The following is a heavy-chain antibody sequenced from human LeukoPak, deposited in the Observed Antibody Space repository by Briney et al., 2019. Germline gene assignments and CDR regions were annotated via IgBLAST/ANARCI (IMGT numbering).Heavy chain of an antibody. CDR1: GFSLSNARVS. J-gene: IGHJ6*02. D-gene: IGHD2-8*01. Sequence: SGPVQVEPTETLTLTCTVSGFSLSNARVSVSWIRQPPGKALEWLAHIFSNDDKAYSTSLASRLTISKDASKGQVVLTMTDVDPVDTATYFCARVYDNGAYYGYYYGIDVWGQGTTVTVSS. V-gene: IGHV2-26*01. CDR2: IFSNDDK. CDR3: ARVYDNGAYYGYYYGIDV.